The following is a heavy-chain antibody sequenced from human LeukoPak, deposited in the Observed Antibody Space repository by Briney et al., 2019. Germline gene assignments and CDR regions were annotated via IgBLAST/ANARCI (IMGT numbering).Heavy chain of an antibody. Sequence: ASVKVSCKASGYTFTSYAMNWVRQAPGQGLEWMGWINTNTGNPTYAQGFTGRFVFSLDTSVSTAYLQISSLKAEDTAVYYCAREWVVTAIWARNYYYYMDVWGKGTTVTVSS. D-gene: IGHD2-21*02. CDR3: AREWVVTAIWARNYYYYMDV. V-gene: IGHV7-4-1*02. CDR1: GYTFTSYA. J-gene: IGHJ6*03. CDR2: INTNTGNP.